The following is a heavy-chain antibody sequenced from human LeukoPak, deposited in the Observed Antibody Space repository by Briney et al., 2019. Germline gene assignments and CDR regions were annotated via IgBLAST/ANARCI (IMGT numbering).Heavy chain of an antibody. CDR3: ARDSPYGNYYYYYMDV. D-gene: IGHD1-1*01. J-gene: IGHJ6*03. V-gene: IGHV3-48*03. CDR2: ISSSGRTK. Sequence: PGGSLRLSCAASGFTFSTYDMNWVRQAPGKGLDWVAYISSSGRTKYYADSVKGRLTISRDNAKNSLYVHMNSLRAEDTAVYYWARDSPYGNYYYYYMDVCGKGATVTVSS. CDR1: GFTFSTYD.